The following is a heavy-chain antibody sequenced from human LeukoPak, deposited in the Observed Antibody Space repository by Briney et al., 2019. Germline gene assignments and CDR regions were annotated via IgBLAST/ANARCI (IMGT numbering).Heavy chain of an antibody. J-gene: IGHJ4*02. V-gene: IGHV1-2*04. Sequence: GASVKVSCKASGYTFTGYYMHWVRQAPGQGLEWMGWINPNSGGTNYAQKFQGWVTMTRDTSISTAYMELSRLRSDDTAVYYCAVSGGRGVVVAEFDYWGQGTLVTVSS. CDR1: GYTFTGYY. CDR3: AVSGGRGVVVAEFDY. CDR2: INPNSGGT. D-gene: IGHD2-15*01.